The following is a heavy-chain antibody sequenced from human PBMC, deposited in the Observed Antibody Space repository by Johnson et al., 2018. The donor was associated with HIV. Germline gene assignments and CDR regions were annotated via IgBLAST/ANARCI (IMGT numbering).Heavy chain of an antibody. CDR1: GFTFSSYA. D-gene: IGHD2-21*02. V-gene: IGHV3-30-3*01. CDR2: ISYDGSNK. CDR3: PRDSLVDCGGYCYPLYDAFDI. J-gene: IGHJ3*02. Sequence: VQLVESGGGVVQPGRSLRLSCAASGFTFSSYAMHWVRQAPGKGLEWVAAISYDGSNKYYADSVKGRFTISRDISKNTLYLQMNSLRAKDTAVYYVPRDSLVDCGGYCYPLYDAFDIWGQGTMVTVSS.